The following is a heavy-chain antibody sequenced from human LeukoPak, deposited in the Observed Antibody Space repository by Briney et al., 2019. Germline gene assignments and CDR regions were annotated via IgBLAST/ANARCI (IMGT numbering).Heavy chain of an antibody. CDR3: KEVDD. CDR1: GFTFSSYE. J-gene: IGHJ4*02. CDR2: ISSSGSTV. Sequence: GGSVRLSCAAAGFTFSSYEMNWVRQAPGKGLEWISFISSSGSTVYYADSVKGRFTISRDNSNNTLYLQMNSLRAEDTAVYYCKEVDDWGQGTLVTVSS. V-gene: IGHV3-48*03.